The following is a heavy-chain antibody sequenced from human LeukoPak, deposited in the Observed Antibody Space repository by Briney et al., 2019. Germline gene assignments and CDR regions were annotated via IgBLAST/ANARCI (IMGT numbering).Heavy chain of an antibody. CDR3: TRGYSGISIYAFDI. J-gene: IGHJ3*02. V-gene: IGHV3-11*01. CDR1: GFTFSDYY. Sequence: GGSLRLSCAASGFTFSDYYMSWIRQVPGKGLEWVSYISSSGSTIYYADSVKGRFTISRDNAKNSLYLQMNSLKIEDTAVYHCTRGYSGISIYAFDIWGQGTMVTVSS. D-gene: IGHD3-9*01. CDR2: ISSSGSTI.